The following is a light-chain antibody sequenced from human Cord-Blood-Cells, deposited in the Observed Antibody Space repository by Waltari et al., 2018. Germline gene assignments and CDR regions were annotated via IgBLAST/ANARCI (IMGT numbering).Light chain of an antibody. V-gene: IGKV1-39*01. CDR1: QSISSY. Sequence: DIQMTQSPSSLSASVGDRVTITCRASQSISSYLNWYQQKPGRDPNLLIYAASSLQSGVPSSFSGSGSGTDFTLTISILQPEDFATYYCQQSYSTPYTFGQGTKLESK. CDR2: AAS. CDR3: QQSYSTPYT. J-gene: IGKJ2*01.